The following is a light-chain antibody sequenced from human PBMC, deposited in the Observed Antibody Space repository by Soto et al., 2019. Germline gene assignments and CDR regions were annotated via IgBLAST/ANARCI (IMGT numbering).Light chain of an antibody. CDR1: QSVSSNY. CDR3: QQYGSSPIT. CDR2: GAS. Sequence: EIVLTQSPGTLSLSPGERATHSCRASQSVSSNYLAWYQQKPGQAPRLLIYGASSRATGIPDRFSGSGSGTDFTLPISRLEPEDFAVYYCQQYGSSPITFGQGTRLDIK. J-gene: IGKJ5*01. V-gene: IGKV3-20*01.